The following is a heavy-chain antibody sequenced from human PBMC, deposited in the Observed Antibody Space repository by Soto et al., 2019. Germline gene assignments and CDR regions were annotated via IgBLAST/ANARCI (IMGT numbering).Heavy chain of an antibody. Sequence: SETLSLTCAVSGGSISSGGYSWSWIRQPPGKGLEWIGYIYHSGSTYYNPSLKSRVTISVDRSKDQFSLKLSSVTAADTAVYYCARGDFGFGELGLDIWFDPWGQGTLVTVSS. CDR3: ARGDFGFGELGLDIWFDP. CDR1: GGSISSGGYS. CDR2: IYHSGST. V-gene: IGHV4-30-2*01. D-gene: IGHD3-10*01. J-gene: IGHJ5*02.